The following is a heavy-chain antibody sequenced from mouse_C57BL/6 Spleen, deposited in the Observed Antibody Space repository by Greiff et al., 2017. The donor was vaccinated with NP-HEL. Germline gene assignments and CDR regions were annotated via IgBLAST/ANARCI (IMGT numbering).Heavy chain of an antibody. V-gene: IGHV1-4*01. J-gene: IGHJ2*01. CDR3: ATYYEYDPDDY. D-gene: IGHD2-4*01. CDR2: INPSSGYT. CDR1: GYTFTSYT. Sequence: QVQLQQSGAELARPGASVKMSCKASGYTFTSYTMHWVKQRPGQGLEWIGYINPSSGYTKYNQKFKDKATLTADKSSSTAYMPLSSLPSEDSAVYYCATYYEYDPDDYWGQGTTLTVSS.